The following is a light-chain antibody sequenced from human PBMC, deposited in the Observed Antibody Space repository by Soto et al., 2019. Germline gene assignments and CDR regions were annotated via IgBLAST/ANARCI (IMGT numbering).Light chain of an antibody. CDR3: QQYENYWA. J-gene: IGKJ1*01. V-gene: IGKV1-5*01. Sequence: IQMTQFPSTLSASVGDRVTITCRASHSISYWLAWYQQKPGKAPKLLHYDASNLESGVPSRFSGSGSGTEFTLTISSLQPDDFATYYCQQYENYWAFGPGTTVEVK. CDR1: HSISYW. CDR2: DAS.